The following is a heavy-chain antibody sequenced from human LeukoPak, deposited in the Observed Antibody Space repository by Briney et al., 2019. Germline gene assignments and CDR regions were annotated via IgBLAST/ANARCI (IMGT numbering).Heavy chain of an antibody. CDR1: GFAFTSHA. CDR3: AKEMGATNYFEY. Sequence: PGGSLRLSCAASGFAFTSHAMTWVRQAPGKGLEWVSGISGSGGATYYADSVKGRFTISRDNSKNTLYLQMNSLRAEDTAVYYCAKEMGATNYFEYWGQGTLVTVSS. V-gene: IGHV3-23*01. CDR2: ISGSGGAT. J-gene: IGHJ4*02. D-gene: IGHD1-26*01.